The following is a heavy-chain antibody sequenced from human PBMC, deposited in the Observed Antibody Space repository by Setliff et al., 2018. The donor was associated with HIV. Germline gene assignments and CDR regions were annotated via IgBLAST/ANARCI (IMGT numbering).Heavy chain of an antibody. D-gene: IGHD3-9*01. CDR1: GLTFSTSW. Sequence: HPGGSLRLSCAASGLTFSTSWMQWVRQSPGEGLLWVARLNPEANYIHYADSVKGRFTISRDNAKNTLYLQMNSLRTEDTAVYYCVRDTFDGRSYYGWDVWGKGTTVTVSS. V-gene: IGHV3-74*01. J-gene: IGHJ6*04. CDR2: LNPEANYI. CDR3: VRDTFDGRSYYGWDV.